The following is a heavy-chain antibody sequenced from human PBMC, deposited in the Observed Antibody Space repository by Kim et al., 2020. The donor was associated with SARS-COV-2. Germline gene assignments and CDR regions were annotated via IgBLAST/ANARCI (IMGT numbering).Heavy chain of an antibody. J-gene: IGHJ6*02. V-gene: IGHV4-59*01. CDR1: GGSISSYY. D-gene: IGHD5-18*01. CDR3: AGVHPARGYSYGYYYYYYGMDV. CDR2: IYYSGST. Sequence: SETLSLTCTVSGGSISSYYWSWIRQPPGKGLEWIGYIYYSGSTNYNPSLKSRVTISVDTSKNQFSLKLSSVTAADTAVYYCAGVHPARGYSYGYYYYYYGMDVWGQGTTVTVSS.